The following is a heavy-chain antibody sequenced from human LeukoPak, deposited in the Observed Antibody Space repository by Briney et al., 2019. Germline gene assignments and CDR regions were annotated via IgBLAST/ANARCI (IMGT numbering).Heavy chain of an antibody. CDR3: VQEGPRGLAFDI. V-gene: IGHV3-23*01. CDR1: GFTFSSYA. CDR2: ISGSGGST. Sequence: GGSLRPSCAASGFTFSSYAMSWVHQAPGKGLEWVSAISGSGGSTYYADSVKGRFTISRDNSKNTLYLQMNSLRAEDTAVYYCVQEGPRGLAFDIWGQGAKVTVSS. J-gene: IGHJ3*02.